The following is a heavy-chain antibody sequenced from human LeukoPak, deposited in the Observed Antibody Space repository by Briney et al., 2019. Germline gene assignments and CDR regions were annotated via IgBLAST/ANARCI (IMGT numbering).Heavy chain of an antibody. CDR2: IYYSGST. D-gene: IGHD2-15*01. CDR1: GGSISSGGYY. V-gene: IGHV4-31*03. CDR3: ATTLGYCSGGSCYSSTFSLDY. J-gene: IGHJ4*02. Sequence: SETLSLTCTVSGGSISSGGYYWSWIRQHPGKGLEWIGYIYYSGSTYYNPSLKSRVTISVDTSKNQFSLKLSSVTAADTAVYYCATTLGYCSGGSCYSSTFSLDYWGQGTLVTVSS.